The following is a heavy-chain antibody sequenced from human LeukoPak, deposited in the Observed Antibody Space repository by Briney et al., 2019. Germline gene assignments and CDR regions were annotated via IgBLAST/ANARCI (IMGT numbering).Heavy chain of an antibody. V-gene: IGHV4-59*01. CDR2: IYYSGST. Sequence: SETLSLTYTVSGGSISSYYWSWIRQPPGKGLEWIGYIYYSGSTNYNPSLKSRVTISVDTSKNQFSLKLSSVTAADTAVYYCARVALYDSSGYYYAANEYFDYWGQGTLVTVSS. D-gene: IGHD3-22*01. CDR3: ARVALYDSSGYYYAANEYFDY. CDR1: GGSISSYY. J-gene: IGHJ4*02.